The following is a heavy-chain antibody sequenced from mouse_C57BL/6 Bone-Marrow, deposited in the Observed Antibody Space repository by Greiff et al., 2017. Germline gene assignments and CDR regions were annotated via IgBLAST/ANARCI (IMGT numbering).Heavy chain of an antibody. J-gene: IGHJ2*01. V-gene: IGHV5-17*01. CDR3: ARETVCSSYFDY. CDR1: GFTFSDYG. D-gene: IGHD1-1*01. Sequence: EVKVVESGGGLVKPGGSLKLSCAASGFTFSDYGMHWVRQAPEKGLEWVAYISSGSSTNYYADTVKGRFTISRDNAKNTLFLQMTSLRSEDTAMYYCARETVCSSYFDYWGQGTTLTVSS. CDR2: ISSGSSTN.